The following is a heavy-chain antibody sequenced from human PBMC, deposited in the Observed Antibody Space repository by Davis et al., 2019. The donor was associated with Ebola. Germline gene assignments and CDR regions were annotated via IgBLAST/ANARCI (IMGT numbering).Heavy chain of an antibody. J-gene: IGHJ4*02. CDR3: AKGFCPNGVCYSFLP. D-gene: IGHD2-8*01. CDR1: GGSISSYY. V-gene: IGHV4-59*05. CDR2: IYYNGNT. Sequence: SETLSLTCTVSGGSISSYYWSWIRQPPGKGLEWIGSIYYNGNTYYNPSLTSRVTISVDTSKNQFSLKVSYVTAADTALYYCAKGFCPNGVCYSFLPWGQGTLVTVSS.